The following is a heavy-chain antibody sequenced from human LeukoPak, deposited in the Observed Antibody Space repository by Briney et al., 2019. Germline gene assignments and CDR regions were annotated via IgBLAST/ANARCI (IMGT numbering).Heavy chain of an antibody. CDR1: GGSISSYY. Sequence: SETLSLTCTVSGGSISSYYWSWIRQPPGKGLEWIGYIYYSRSTNYNPSLKSRVTISVDTSKNQFSLKLSSVTAADTAVYYCARGLRYFDWLPDYWGQGTLVTVSS. CDR2: IYYSRST. D-gene: IGHD3-9*01. J-gene: IGHJ4*02. CDR3: ARGLRYFDWLPDY. V-gene: IGHV4-59*01.